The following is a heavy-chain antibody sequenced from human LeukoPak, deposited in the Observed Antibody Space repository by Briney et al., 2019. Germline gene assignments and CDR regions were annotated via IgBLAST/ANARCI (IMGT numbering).Heavy chain of an antibody. CDR1: GYTFTGYY. V-gene: IGHV1-2*02. CDR2: INPNSGGT. J-gene: IGHJ4*02. D-gene: IGHD6-19*01. CDR3: ARGPHSSGWYLDY. Sequence: ASVKVSCKASGYTFTGYYVHWVRQAPGQGLEWMGWINPNSGGTNYAQKFQGRVTMTRDTSISTAYMELSRLRSDDTAVYYCARGPHSSGWYLDYWGQGTLVTVSS.